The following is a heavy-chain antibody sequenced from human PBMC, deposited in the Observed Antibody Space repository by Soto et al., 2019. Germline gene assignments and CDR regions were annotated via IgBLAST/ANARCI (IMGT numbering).Heavy chain of an antibody. Sequence: QVQLQESGPGLVKPSGTLSLTCAVSGDSVSSPYYWCWVRQPPGKGLEWIGEVFHTGTTSYNPSLRGRVTISMDKSINQFSLDLSSVTAADTAVYYCARSAGWYAVQSWGPGTLVIVSS. J-gene: IGHJ5*02. V-gene: IGHV4-4*02. D-gene: IGHD6-19*01. CDR3: ARSAGWYAVQS. CDR1: GDSVSSPYY. CDR2: VFHTGTT.